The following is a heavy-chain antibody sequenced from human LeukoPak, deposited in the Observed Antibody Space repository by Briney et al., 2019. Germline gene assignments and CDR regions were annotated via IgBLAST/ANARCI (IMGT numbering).Heavy chain of an antibody. CDR1: GFTFSSYG. J-gene: IGHJ6*02. V-gene: IGHV3-30*18. D-gene: IGHD2-2*01. CDR3: AKDRLYCSSTSCYYYYYGMDV. Sequence: GGSLRLSCAASGFTFSSYGMHWVRQAPGKGLEWVAVISYDGSNKYYADSVKGRLTISRDNSKNTLYLQMNSLRAEDTAVYYCAKDRLYCSSTSCYYYYYGMDVWGQGTTVTVSS. CDR2: ISYDGSNK.